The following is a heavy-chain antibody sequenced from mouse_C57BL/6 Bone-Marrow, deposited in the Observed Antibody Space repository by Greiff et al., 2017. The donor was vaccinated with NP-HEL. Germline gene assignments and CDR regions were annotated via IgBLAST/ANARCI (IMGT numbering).Heavy chain of an antibody. Sequence: QVQLQQSGAELVRPGASVTLSCKASGYTFTDYEMHWVKQTPVHGLEWIGAIDPETGGTAYNQKFKGKAILTADKSSRTAYMELRSLTSEDSAVYYCTRGDGSSYPYAMDYWGQGTSVTVSS. CDR2: IDPETGGT. V-gene: IGHV1-15*01. J-gene: IGHJ4*01. CDR3: TRGDGSSYPYAMDY. D-gene: IGHD1-1*01. CDR1: GYTFTDYE.